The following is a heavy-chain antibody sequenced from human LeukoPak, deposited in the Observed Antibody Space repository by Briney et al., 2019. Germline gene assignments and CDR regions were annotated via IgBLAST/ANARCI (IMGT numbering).Heavy chain of an antibody. D-gene: IGHD3-22*01. J-gene: IGHJ4*02. CDR2: INPNSGGT. Sequence: ASVKVSCKASGYTFTGYYTHWVRQAPGQGLEWMGWINPNSGGTNYAQKFQGRVTMTRDTSISTAYMELSRLRSDDTAVYYCARGTMIVVATEFDYWGQGTLVTVSS. CDR3: ARGTMIVVATEFDY. CDR1: GYTFTGYY. V-gene: IGHV1-2*02.